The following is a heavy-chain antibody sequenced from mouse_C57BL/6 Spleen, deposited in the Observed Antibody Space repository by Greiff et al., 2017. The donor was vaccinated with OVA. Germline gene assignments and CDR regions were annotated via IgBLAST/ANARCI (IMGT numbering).Heavy chain of an antibody. V-gene: IGHV1-85*01. CDR3: ARGEANWDWFAY. CDR1: GYTFTSYD. J-gene: IGHJ3*01. Sequence: QVQLQQSGPELVKPGASVKLSCKASGYTFTSYDINWVKQRPGQGLEWIGWIYPRDGSTTYNEKFKGKATLTVDTSSSTAYMELHSLTSEDSAVYFCARGEANWDWFAYWGQGTLVTVSA. D-gene: IGHD4-1*01. CDR2: IYPRDGST.